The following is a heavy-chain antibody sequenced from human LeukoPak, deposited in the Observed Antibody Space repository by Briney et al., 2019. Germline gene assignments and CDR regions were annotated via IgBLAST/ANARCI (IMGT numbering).Heavy chain of an antibody. CDR3: AREATRGTNFDY. V-gene: IGHV3-30*02. D-gene: IGHD1-26*01. CDR2: IRSDENYK. CDR1: GFTFSSYG. Sequence: PGGSLRLSCAASGFTFSSYGMHWVRQAPGRGLEWVAHIRSDENYKHYADSVKGRFTISRDNSKNTVYVQMNSLRPEDTAVYYCAREATRGTNFDYWGQGTLVTVSS. J-gene: IGHJ4*02.